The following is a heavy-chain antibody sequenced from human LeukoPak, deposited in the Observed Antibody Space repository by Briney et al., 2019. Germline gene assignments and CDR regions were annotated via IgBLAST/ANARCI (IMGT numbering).Heavy chain of an antibody. CDR1: GGTFISYA. CDR3: ARSSVHPSLYYYGMDV. CDR2: IIPIFGTA. D-gene: IGHD1-1*01. J-gene: IGHJ6*02. Sequence: GASVKVSCKASGGTFISYAISWVRQAPGQGLEWMGGIIPIFGTANYAQKFQGRVTITADESTSTAYMELSSLRSEDTAVYYCARSSVHPSLYYYGMDVWGQGTTVTVSS. V-gene: IGHV1-69*13.